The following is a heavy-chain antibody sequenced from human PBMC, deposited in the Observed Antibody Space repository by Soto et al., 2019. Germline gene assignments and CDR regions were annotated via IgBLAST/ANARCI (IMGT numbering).Heavy chain of an antibody. Sequence: SETLSLTCTVSGGSINTGDYYWSWIRQPPGKGLEWIGYIYYSGRTYYNPSLKSRVTISVDTSKNQFSLKLSSVTAADTAVYYCARDTGPCGSGSEDYYYYGMDVWGQGTTVTVYS. J-gene: IGHJ6*02. V-gene: IGHV4-30-4*01. CDR3: ARDTGPCGSGSEDYYYYGMDV. D-gene: IGHD3-10*01. CDR1: GGSINTGDYY. CDR2: IYYSGRT.